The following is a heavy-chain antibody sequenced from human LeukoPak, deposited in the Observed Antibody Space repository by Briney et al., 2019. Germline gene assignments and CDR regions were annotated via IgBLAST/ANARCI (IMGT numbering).Heavy chain of an antibody. J-gene: IGHJ4*02. CDR1: GFTFSSYA. CDR3: AKGELAVAGIVH. CDR2: ISGSGGST. Sequence: GGSLRLSCAASGFTFSSYAMSWVRQAPGKGPEWVSAISGSGGSTYYADSVKGRFTISRDNSKSTLYLQMNSLRGEDTAVYYCAKGELAVAGIVHWGQGTLVTVSS. V-gene: IGHV3-23*01. D-gene: IGHD6-19*01.